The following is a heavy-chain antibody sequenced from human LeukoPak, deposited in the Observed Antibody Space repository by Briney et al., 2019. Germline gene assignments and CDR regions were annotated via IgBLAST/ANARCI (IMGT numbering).Heavy chain of an antibody. J-gene: IGHJ4*02. D-gene: IGHD4-17*01. CDR3: ARSLATVTTGASY. CDR2: INPNGGST. V-gene: IGHV1-46*01. CDR1: GYTFTSYY. Sequence: ASVKVSCKASGYTFTSYYMHWVRQAPGQGLEWMGMINPNGGSTTYSQKFQGRVTMTRDTSTTTVYMALSSLTSEDTAVYYCARSLATVTTGASYWGQGTLVTASS.